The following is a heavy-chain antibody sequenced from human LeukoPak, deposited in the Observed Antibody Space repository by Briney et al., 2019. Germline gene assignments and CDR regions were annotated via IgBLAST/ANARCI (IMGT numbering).Heavy chain of an antibody. Sequence: PGGSLRLSCAASGFTFSNHGINWVRQAPGKGLEWVSGISPSGDITYYADSVKGRFTISRDNSKNTLYLEVISLTAEDTAVYYCARSVGYCSSTSCYNNYLDPWGQGTLVTVSS. CDR1: GFTFSNHG. V-gene: IGHV3-23*01. J-gene: IGHJ5*02. CDR2: ISPSGDIT. D-gene: IGHD2-2*02. CDR3: ARSVGYCSSTSCYNNYLDP.